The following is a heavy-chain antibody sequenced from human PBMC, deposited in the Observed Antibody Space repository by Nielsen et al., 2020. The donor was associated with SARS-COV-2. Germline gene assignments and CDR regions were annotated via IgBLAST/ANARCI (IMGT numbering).Heavy chain of an antibody. CDR3: ARILVGATKPDAFDI. J-gene: IGHJ3*02. D-gene: IGHD1-26*01. CDR1: GFYLSNARMG. Sequence: SGPTLVKPTQTSTLTCTVPGFYLSNARMGVSWIRQPPGKALEWLAHIFSNDEKSYSTSLKSRLTISKDTSKSQVVLTMTNMDPVDTATYYCARILVGATKPDAFDIWGQGTMVTVSS. V-gene: IGHV2-26*01. CDR2: IFSNDEK.